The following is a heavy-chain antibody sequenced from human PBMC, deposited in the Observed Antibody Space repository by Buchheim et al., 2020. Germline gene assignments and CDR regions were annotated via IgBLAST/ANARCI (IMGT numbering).Heavy chain of an antibody. J-gene: IGHJ4*02. D-gene: IGHD3-10*01. CDR3: ARKIPYGGLVDY. Sequence: QVQLVESGGGVVQPGRSLRLSCAASGFTFSSYAMHWVRQAPGKGLEWVAVISYDGSNKYYADSVKGRFTISRDNSKNTLYLQMNSLRAEDTAVYYCARKIPYGGLVDYWRQGTL. CDR2: ISYDGSNK. V-gene: IGHV3-30*04. CDR1: GFTFSSYA.